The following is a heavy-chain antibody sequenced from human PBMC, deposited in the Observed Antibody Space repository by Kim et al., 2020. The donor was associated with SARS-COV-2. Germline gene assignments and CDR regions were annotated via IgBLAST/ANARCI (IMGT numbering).Heavy chain of an antibody. CDR2: LNHSGST. CDR3: ARGSLSSWGPLSYYYGMDV. Sequence: SETLSLTCAVYGGSFSGYYWSWIRQPPGKGLEWIGELNHSGSTNYNASLKSRVTISVDTSKNQFSLKLSSVTAADTAVYYCARGSLSSWGPLSYYYGMDVWGQGTTVTVSS. D-gene: IGHD6-13*01. CDR1: GGSFSGYY. J-gene: IGHJ6*02. V-gene: IGHV4-34*01.